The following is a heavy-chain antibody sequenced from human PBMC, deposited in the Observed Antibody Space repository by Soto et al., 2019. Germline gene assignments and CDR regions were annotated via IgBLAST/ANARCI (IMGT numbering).Heavy chain of an antibody. V-gene: IGHV1-2*02. CDR2: INPNSGGT. Sequence: ASVKVSCKASGYTFTGYYMHWVRQAPGQGLEWMGWINPNSGGTNYAQKFQGRVTMTRDTSISTAYMELSRLRSDDTAVYYCARAVVLRFLEWLPPAPKAGMDVWGQGTTVTVSS. CDR1: GYTFTGYY. CDR3: ARAVVLRFLEWLPPAPKAGMDV. J-gene: IGHJ6*02. D-gene: IGHD3-3*01.